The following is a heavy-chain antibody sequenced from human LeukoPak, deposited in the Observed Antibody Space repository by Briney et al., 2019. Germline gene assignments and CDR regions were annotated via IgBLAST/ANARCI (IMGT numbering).Heavy chain of an antibody. D-gene: IGHD7-27*01. CDR2: INPNSGGT. CDR3: ARSTGEHWYYFDY. V-gene: IGHV1-2*02. J-gene: IGHJ4*02. Sequence: ASVKVSCKASGYTFTGYYMHWVRQAPGQGLEWMGWINPNSGGTNYAQKFQGRVTMTRDTSISTACMELSRLRSDDTAVYYCARSTGEHWYYFDYWGQGTLVTVSS. CDR1: GYTFTGYY.